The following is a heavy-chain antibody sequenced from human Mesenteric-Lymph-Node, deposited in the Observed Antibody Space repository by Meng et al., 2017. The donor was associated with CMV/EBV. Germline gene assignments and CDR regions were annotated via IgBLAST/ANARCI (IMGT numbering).Heavy chain of an antibody. J-gene: IGHJ5*02. D-gene: IGHD3-3*01. CDR3: ARNPSSIEAGGYYRRSGWFDP. V-gene: IGHV4-59*01. Sequence: SYYWSWVRQPPGKGLEYIGYMYYSGITDYNPSLKSRVIISLDTSKNQFSLKLSSVTAADTAMYYCARNPSSIEAGGYYRRSGWFDPWGQGTLVTVSS. CDR2: MYYSGIT. CDR1: SYY.